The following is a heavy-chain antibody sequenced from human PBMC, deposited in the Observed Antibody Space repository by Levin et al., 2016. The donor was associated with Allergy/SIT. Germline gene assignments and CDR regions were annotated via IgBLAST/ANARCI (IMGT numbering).Heavy chain of an antibody. V-gene: IGHV4-31*02. CDR3: ARVRVGSGEYYFDY. J-gene: IGHJ4*02. Sequence: PGKGLEWIGYIYYSGSTYYNPSLKSRVTISVDTSKNQFSLKLSSVTAADTAVYYCARVRVGSGEYYFDYWGQGTLVTVSS. CDR2: IYYSGST. D-gene: IGHD1-14*01.